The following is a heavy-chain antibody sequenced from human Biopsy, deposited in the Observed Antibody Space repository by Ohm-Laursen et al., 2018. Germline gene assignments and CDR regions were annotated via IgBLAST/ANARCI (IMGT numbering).Heavy chain of an antibody. CDR3: ARDYDTSGYYYVS. J-gene: IGHJ5*02. D-gene: IGHD3-22*01. Sequence: TLSLTCPVSGGSVSDSFHFWSWIRQPPGKGLEWIGDVYYSGTTNYNPSLKSRLTISVDTSKNQFSLNLNSVTAADTAVYYCARDYDTSGYYYVSWGQGTLVTVSS. CDR1: GGSVSDSFHF. CDR2: VYYSGTT. V-gene: IGHV4-61*01.